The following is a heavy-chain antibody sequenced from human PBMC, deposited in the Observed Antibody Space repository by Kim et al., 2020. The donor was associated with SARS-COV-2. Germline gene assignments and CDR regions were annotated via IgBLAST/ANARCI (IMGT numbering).Heavy chain of an antibody. CDR2: ISPSGRT. J-gene: IGHJ6*03. Sequence: SETLSLTCTVSGGSISSDYWSWIRQPAGKGLEYIGRISPSGRTNYNPSLKSRVTMSVDTSKNQFSLNLNSVTAADTAVYYCARDDASYPYYHMDVWGKGT. CDR1: GGSISSDY. D-gene: IGHD1-26*01. V-gene: IGHV4-4*07. CDR3: ARDDASYPYYHMDV.